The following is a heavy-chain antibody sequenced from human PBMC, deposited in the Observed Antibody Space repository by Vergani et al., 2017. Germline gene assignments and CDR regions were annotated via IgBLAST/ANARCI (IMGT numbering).Heavy chain of an antibody. J-gene: IGHJ3*02. V-gene: IGHV4-34*01. CDR3: ARGSGWYGNAFDI. CDR1: GGSFSGYY. D-gene: IGHD6-19*01. Sequence: QVQLQQWGAGLLKPSETLSLTCAVYGGSFSGYYWSWIRQPPGKGLEWIGEINHSGSTNYNPSLKSRVTISVDTSKNQFSLKLSSVTAADTAVYYCARGSGWYGNAFDIWGQGTMVTVSS. CDR2: INHSGST.